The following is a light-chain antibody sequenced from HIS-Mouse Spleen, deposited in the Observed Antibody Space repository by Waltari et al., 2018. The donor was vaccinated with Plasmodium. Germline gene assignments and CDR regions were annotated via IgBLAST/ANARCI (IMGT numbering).Light chain of an antibody. CDR1: SGSVSTSYY. CDR3: VLYMGSGIWV. J-gene: IGLJ2*01. CDR2: STN. V-gene: IGLV8-61*01. Sequence: QTVVTQEPSFSVSPGGTVTLTCGLSSGSVSTSYYPSWYQQTPGQAPRTLIYSTNRRPSGVPDRFSCSILGNQAALSITGAQADDESDYYCVLYMGSGIWVFGGGTKLTVL.